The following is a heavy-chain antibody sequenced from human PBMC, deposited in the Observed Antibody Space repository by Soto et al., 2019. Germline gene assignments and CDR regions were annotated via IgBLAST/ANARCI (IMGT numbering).Heavy chain of an antibody. D-gene: IGHD5-12*01. Sequence: QVQLQESGPGLVKPSGTLSLTCSVSGDSITNDRWWSWVRQSPGKGLEWIGEIYHSGRTNYNPSLKRRVLISLDKSKNNFSLTLSSVTAAGTAVYYCTANGYYSLDYWGQGSLVTVSP. V-gene: IGHV4-4*02. J-gene: IGHJ4*02. CDR2: IYHSGRT. CDR1: GDSITNDRW. CDR3: TANGYYSLDY.